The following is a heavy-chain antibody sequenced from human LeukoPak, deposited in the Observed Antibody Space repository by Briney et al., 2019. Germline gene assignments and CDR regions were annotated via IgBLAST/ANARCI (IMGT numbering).Heavy chain of an antibody. CDR2: ISHSGGST. J-gene: IGHJ4*01. CDR1: GFTFTSFA. V-gene: IGHV3-23*01. CDR3: AKETTPNLGSGSYSYDY. Sequence: AGGSLRLSCAASGFTFTSFAMNWVRQAPGKGLEWVSSISHSGGSTYYADSVKDRFTISRDNSKNTLYLQMSSLRAEDTALYYFAKETTPNLGSGSYSYDYWGQGTPGTVSP. D-gene: IGHD3-10*01.